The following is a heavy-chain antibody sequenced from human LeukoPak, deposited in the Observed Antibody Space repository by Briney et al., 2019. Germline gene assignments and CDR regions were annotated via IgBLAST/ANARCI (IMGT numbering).Heavy chain of an antibody. Sequence: PSETLSLTCTVSGGSISTYYWNWIRQPPGKGLEWIGCVYYIGTTNYNPSLKSRVTISVDGSKNQFSLKLTSVTAADTAVYYCARVNREGFDIWGQGTMVTVPS. CDR1: GGSISTYY. CDR3: ARVNREGFDI. CDR2: VYYIGTT. J-gene: IGHJ3*02. V-gene: IGHV4-59*01. D-gene: IGHD1-14*01.